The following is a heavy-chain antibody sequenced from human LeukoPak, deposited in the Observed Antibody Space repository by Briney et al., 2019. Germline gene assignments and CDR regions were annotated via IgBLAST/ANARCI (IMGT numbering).Heavy chain of an antibody. D-gene: IGHD6-13*01. CDR1: GFTFSIYW. V-gene: IGHV3-74*01. CDR2: VNSDGSTT. CDR3: AGDVRGFSSSWPIDY. J-gene: IGHJ4*02. Sequence: GGSLRLSCAASGFTFSIYWMHWVRQAPGNGLVWVSRVNSDGSTTTYADSVKGRFTISRDNAKNTLYLQMNSLRAEDTAVYYCAGDVRGFSSSWPIDYWGQGTLVTVSS.